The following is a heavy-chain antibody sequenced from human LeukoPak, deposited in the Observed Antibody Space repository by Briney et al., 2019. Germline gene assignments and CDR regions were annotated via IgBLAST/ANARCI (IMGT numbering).Heavy chain of an antibody. CDR3: ARGGGSGRRNWFDP. Sequence: PGGSLRLSCAASGFTFDDYGMSWVRQAPGKGLEWVSGINWNGGSTGYADSVKGRFTTSRDNAKNSLYLQMNSLRAEDTALYYCARGGGSGRRNWFDPWGQGTLVTVSS. CDR2: INWNGGST. CDR1: GFTFDDYG. V-gene: IGHV3-20*04. J-gene: IGHJ5*02. D-gene: IGHD3-10*01.